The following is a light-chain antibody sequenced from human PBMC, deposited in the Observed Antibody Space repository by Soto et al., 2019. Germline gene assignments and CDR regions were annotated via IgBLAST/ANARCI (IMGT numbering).Light chain of an antibody. Sequence: EIVLTQSPGTLSLSPGERATLFCRAGKNITSNYLAWLQQKPGQAPRLLIHGASSRATGIPDRFSGSGSGTDFTLTITRLEPDDFAMYYCQQYSKAPRTFGQGTRLDIK. CDR3: QQYSKAPRT. J-gene: IGKJ5*01. CDR1: KNITSNY. V-gene: IGKV3-20*01. CDR2: GAS.